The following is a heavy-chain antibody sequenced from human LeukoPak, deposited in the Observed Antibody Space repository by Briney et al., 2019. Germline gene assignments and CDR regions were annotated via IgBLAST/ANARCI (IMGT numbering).Heavy chain of an antibody. CDR3: AREGSSSWYVDY. D-gene: IGHD6-13*01. J-gene: IGHJ4*02. V-gene: IGHV3-11*01. Sequence: PGGSLRLSCAASGFTFSDYYMSWVRLAPGKGLEWVSYSSGSSIYYADFVKGRFTISRDNAKNSLYLQMNSLRAEDTAVYYCAREGSSSWYVDYWGQGTLVTVSS. CDR2: SSGSSI. CDR1: GFTFSDYY.